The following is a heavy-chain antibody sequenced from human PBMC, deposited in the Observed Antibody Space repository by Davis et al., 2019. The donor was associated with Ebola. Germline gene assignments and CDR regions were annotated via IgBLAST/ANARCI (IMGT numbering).Heavy chain of an antibody. J-gene: IGHJ4*02. CDR1: GGSFSGYY. D-gene: IGHD6-19*01. Sequence: MPSETLSLTCAVYGGSFSGYYWSWIRQPPGKGLEWIGEINHSGSTNYNPSLKSRVTISVDTSKNQFSLKLSPVTAADTAVYYCVLWLVPYFDYWGQGTLVTVSS. CDR3: VLWLVPYFDY. V-gene: IGHV4-34*01. CDR2: INHSGST.